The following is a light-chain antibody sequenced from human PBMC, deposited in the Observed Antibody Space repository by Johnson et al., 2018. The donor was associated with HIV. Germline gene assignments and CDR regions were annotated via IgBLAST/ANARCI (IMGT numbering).Light chain of an antibody. CDR2: EDY. CDR3: GVWDASLSPHYV. V-gene: IGLV1-51*02. J-gene: IGLJ1*01. Sequence: QSVLTQPPSVSAAPGQKVTISCSGSSSNIGNNFVSWYQQLPGAAPRLLIYEDYKRPSGIPDRFSGSKSGASATLGITGLQTGDEADYYCGVWDASLSPHYVFGTGTTITVL. CDR1: SSNIGNNF.